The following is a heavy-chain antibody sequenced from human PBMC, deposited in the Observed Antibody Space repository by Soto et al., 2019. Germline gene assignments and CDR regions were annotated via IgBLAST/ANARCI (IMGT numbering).Heavy chain of an antibody. CDR3: AKEGRYGEYVDY. CDR1: GFTFSRYV. Sequence: GRSLRLSCVASGFTFSRYVMHWVRQARGKGLEWVAVIPDDGNNKYYADSVKGRFTISRDNSKNTLYLQMNGLRAEDTAVYYCAKEGRYGEYVDYWGQGTLVTVSS. J-gene: IGHJ4*02. V-gene: IGHV3-30*18. CDR2: IPDDGNNK. D-gene: IGHD4-17*01.